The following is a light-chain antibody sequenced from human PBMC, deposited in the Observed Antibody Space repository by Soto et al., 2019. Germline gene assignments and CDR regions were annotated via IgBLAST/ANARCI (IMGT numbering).Light chain of an antibody. CDR1: QTISTW. CDR2: AAS. J-gene: IGKJ1*01. V-gene: IGKV1-39*01. Sequence: ILLTWHPCTLCASLRNQFPITCRASQTISTWLPWYQQKLGKAPKLLIYAASSLQSGVPSRFSGSGSGTDFTLTISSLQPEDFATYYCQQSYSTPWTFGRGTKVDIK. CDR3: QQSYSTPWT.